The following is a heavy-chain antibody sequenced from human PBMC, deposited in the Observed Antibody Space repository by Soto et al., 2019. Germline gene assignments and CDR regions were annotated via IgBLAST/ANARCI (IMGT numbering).Heavy chain of an antibody. J-gene: IGHJ6*02. V-gene: IGHV4-39*01. CDR1: NDSISSSRYY. Sequence: PSETLSLTCSVSNDSISSSRYYWGWIRQPPGKGLEWIGSIYYTGDTYYNPSLKSRVTISVDTSKNQFSLKLTSVTAADTSVYFCARHKEVLVASLSYGLDVWGQGTTVTV. CDR3: ARHKEVLVASLSYGLDV. D-gene: IGHD2-2*01. CDR2: IYYTGDT.